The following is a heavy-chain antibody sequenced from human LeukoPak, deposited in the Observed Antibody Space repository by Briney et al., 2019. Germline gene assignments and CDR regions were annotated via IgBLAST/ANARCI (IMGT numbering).Heavy chain of an antibody. J-gene: IGHJ6*04. D-gene: IGHD2-15*01. V-gene: IGHV3-20*04. CDR2: INWDGGST. CDR1: GFTFSSYE. CDR3: ARDADSF. Sequence: GGSLRLSCAASGFTFSSYEMNWVRQAPGKGLEWVSGINWDGGSTGCADSVKGRFTISRDNAKNSLYLQMNSLRAEDTALYYCARDADSFWGKGTTVTVSS.